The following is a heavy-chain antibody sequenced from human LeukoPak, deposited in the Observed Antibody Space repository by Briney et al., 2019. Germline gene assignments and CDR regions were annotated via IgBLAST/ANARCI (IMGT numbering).Heavy chain of an antibody. V-gene: IGHV1-18*01. CDR3: ARDYPIYCSSTSCYTTLDY. D-gene: IGHD2-2*02. CDR1: GYTFTSYG. J-gene: IGHJ4*02. Sequence: ASVKVSCKASGYTFTSYGICWVRQAPGQGLEWMGWISAYNGNTNYAQKLQGRVTMTTDTSTSTAYMELRSLRSDDTAVYYCARDYPIYCSSTSCYTTLDYWGQGTLVTVSS. CDR2: ISAYNGNT.